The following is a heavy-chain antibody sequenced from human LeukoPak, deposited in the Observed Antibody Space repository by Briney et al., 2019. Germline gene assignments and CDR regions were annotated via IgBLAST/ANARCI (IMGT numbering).Heavy chain of an antibody. CDR3: ASLGGKAYCDL. D-gene: IGHD3-3*01. CDR2: IYYSGST. Sequence: PSETLSLTCTVSGGSISSSSYYWGWIRQPPGKGLEWIGCIYYSGSTYYNPSLKSRVTISVDTSKNQFSLKLSSVTAADTAVYYCASLGGKAYCDLWGQGTLVTVSS. CDR1: GGSISSSSYY. V-gene: IGHV4-39*01. J-gene: IGHJ4*02.